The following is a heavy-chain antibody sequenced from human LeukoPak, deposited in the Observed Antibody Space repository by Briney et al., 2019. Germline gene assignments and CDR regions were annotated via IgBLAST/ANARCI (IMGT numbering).Heavy chain of an antibody. V-gene: IGHV4-59*01. J-gene: IGHJ6*02. CDR3: ARGDYYYYYGMDV. CDR1: GGSISSYY. Sequence: SETLSLTCTVSGGSISSYYWSWIRQPPGKGLEWIGYIYYSGSTNYNPSLESRVTISVDTSKNQFSLKLSSVTAADTAVYYCARGDYYYYYGMDVWGQGTTVTVSS. CDR2: IYYSGST.